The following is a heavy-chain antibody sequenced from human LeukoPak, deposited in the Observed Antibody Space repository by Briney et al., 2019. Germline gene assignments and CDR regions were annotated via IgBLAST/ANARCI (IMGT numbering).Heavy chain of an antibody. CDR1: GGSISSGSYY. D-gene: IGHD3-10*01. CDR3: AREPWEMYGSGSYYNGDAFDI. J-gene: IGHJ3*02. CDR2: IYTSGST. Sequence: SETLSLTCTVSGGSISSGSYYWSWIRQPAGKGLEWIGRIYTSGSTNYNPSLKSRVPISVDTSKNQFSLELSSVTAADTAVYYCAREPWEMYGSGSYYNGDAFDIWGQGTMVTVSS. V-gene: IGHV4-61*02.